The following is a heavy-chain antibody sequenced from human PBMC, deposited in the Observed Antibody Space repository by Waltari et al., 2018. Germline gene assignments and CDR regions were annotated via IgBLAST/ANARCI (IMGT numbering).Heavy chain of an antibody. Sequence: QVQLVQSGAEVKKPGSSVKVSCKASGGTFSSYAISWVRQAPGQGLEWMGGIIPIFGTANYAQKFQGRVTITADESTSTAYMELSSLRSEDTAVYYCASGGYYGSGTAYYYYGMDVWGQGTTVTVSS. CDR2: IIPIFGTA. CDR1: GGTFSSYA. V-gene: IGHV1-69*13. CDR3: ASGGYYGSGTAYYYYGMDV. D-gene: IGHD3-10*01. J-gene: IGHJ6*02.